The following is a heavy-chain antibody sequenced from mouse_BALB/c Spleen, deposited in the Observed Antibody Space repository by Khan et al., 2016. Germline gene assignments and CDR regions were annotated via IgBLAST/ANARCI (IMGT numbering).Heavy chain of an antibody. CDR1: GFTFSSYT. Sequence: EVELVESGGGLVQPGGSLKLSCAASGFTFSSYTMSWVRQTPEKRLEWVAYISNGGGSTYYQATVKGRFTISRDNAKNTLYLQMSSLKSEDTAMYYCARESGARADGYFDYWGQGTTLTVSS. V-gene: IGHV5-12-2*01. CDR3: ARESGARADGYFDY. CDR2: ISNGGGST. D-gene: IGHD3-1*01. J-gene: IGHJ2*01.